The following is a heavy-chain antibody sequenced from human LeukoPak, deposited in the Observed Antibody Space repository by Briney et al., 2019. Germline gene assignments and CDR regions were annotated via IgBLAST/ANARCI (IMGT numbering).Heavy chain of an antibody. Sequence: SETLSLTCAVSGYSISSGYYWGWIRQSPGKGLEWIGSLYHSGNTYYNPSLKSRVTMSVDTSMNQFSLKLRSVTAADTAVYYCLAISSWYYFDYWGQGALVTVSS. CDR2: LYHSGNT. V-gene: IGHV4-38-2*01. CDR1: GYSISSGYY. D-gene: IGHD6-13*01. J-gene: IGHJ4*02. CDR3: LAISSWYYFDY.